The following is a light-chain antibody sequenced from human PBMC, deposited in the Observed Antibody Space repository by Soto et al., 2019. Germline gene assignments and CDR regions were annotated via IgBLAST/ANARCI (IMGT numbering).Light chain of an antibody. Sequence: ENVLTQSPGTLSLSPGERATLSCRASQSVSSSYLAWYQQKPGQAPRLLICDASSRATGFPDRFSGSGSGTDFTLTISRLEPEDFAVYFCPQYGSSPRTFGQGTKVEIK. J-gene: IGKJ1*01. CDR3: PQYGSSPRT. V-gene: IGKV3-20*01. CDR1: QSVSSSY. CDR2: DAS.